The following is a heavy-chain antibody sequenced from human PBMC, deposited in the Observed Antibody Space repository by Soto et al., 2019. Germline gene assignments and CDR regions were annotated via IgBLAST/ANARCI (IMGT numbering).Heavy chain of an antibody. D-gene: IGHD2-8*02. CDR3: ARQEGWTGPDQ. Sequence: SETLSLTCTVSGGSISSVDHYWIWIRQPPGKGLEWIGYIYYSGSTYYNPPLKSRLSISVHTSKNQFSLKVSSVTAADTAVYYCARQEGWTGPDQWGQGTLGT. CDR2: IYYSGST. J-gene: IGHJ5*02. CDR1: GGSISSVDHY. V-gene: IGHV4-30-4*01.